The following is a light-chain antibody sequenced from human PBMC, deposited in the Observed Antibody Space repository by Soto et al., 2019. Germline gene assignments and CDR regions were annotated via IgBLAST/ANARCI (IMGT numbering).Light chain of an antibody. V-gene: IGKV1-27*01. CDR2: AAS. J-gene: IGKJ3*01. CDR1: QGIRNF. Sequence: DIQMTQSPTSLSASVGDRVTITCRASQGIRNFVAWYQQKPGKAPKLLIYAASTLQSGVPSRFSGSGSGTDFSRTIDSLQPEDVATYSCQRFSGVPVFGPGTKVDIK. CDR3: QRFSGVPV.